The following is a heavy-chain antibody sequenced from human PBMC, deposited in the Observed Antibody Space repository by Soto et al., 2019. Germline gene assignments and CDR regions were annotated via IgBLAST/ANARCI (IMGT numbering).Heavy chain of an antibody. CDR2: INSDGSST. D-gene: IGHD3-3*01. CDR1: GFTFSSYW. CDR3: ARVYDFWSGYYDDFDY. Sequence: PGGSLRLSCAASGFTFSSYWMHWVRQAPGKGLVWVSRINSDGSSTSYADSVKGRFTISRDNAKNTLYLQMNSLRAEDTAVYYCARVYDFWSGYYDDFDYWGQGTLVTVSS. V-gene: IGHV3-74*01. J-gene: IGHJ4*02.